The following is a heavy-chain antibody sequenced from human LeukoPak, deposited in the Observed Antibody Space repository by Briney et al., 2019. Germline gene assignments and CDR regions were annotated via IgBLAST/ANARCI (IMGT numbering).Heavy chain of an antibody. CDR2: INPNSGGT. D-gene: IGHD4/OR15-4a*01. Sequence: GASVKVSCKASGYTFTGYYMHWVRQAPGQGLEWMGWINPNSGGTNYAQKFQGRVTMTRDTSISTAYMELSRLRSDDTAVYYWARVADGAQFSYFDYWGQGTLVTVSS. J-gene: IGHJ4*02. CDR3: ARVADGAQFSYFDY. CDR1: GYTFTGYY. V-gene: IGHV1-2*02.